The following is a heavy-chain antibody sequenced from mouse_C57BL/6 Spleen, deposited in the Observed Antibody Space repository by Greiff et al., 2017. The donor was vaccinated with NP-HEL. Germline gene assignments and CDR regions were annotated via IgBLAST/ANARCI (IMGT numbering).Heavy chain of an antibody. Sequence: EVHLVESGPELVKPGASVKISCKASGYSFTDYNMNWVKQSNGKSLEWIGVINPNYGTTSYNQKFKGKATLTVDQSSSTAYMQLNSLTSEDSAVYYCARSRHDYDVGGYYAMDYWGQGTSVTVSS. V-gene: IGHV1-39*01. CDR1: GYSFTDYN. CDR2: INPNYGTT. CDR3: ARSRHDYDVGGYYAMDY. J-gene: IGHJ4*01. D-gene: IGHD2-4*01.